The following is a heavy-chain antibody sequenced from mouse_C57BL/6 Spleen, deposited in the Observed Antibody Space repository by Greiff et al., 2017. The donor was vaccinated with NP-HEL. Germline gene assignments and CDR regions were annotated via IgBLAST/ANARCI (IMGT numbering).Heavy chain of an antibody. V-gene: IGHV1-15*01. J-gene: IGHJ4*01. CDR2: IDPETGGT. Sequence: QVQLQQSGAELVRPGASVTLSCKASGYTFTDYEMHWVKQTPVHGLEWIGAIDPETGGTAYNQKFKGKAILTADKSSSTAYMELRSLTSEDSAVYYCTREITTVVDAMDYWGQGTSVTVSS. D-gene: IGHD1-1*01. CDR1: GYTFTDYE. CDR3: TREITTVVDAMDY.